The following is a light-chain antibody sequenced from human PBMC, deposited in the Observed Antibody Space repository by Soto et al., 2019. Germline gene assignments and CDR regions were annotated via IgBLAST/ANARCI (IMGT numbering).Light chain of an antibody. J-gene: IGKJ1*01. Sequence: SRGGVDIGGRSISKSVSNNYLAWYQQKPGQAPRLLIYGASNRATGIPDRFSGSGSGTDFTLMMTRHERGAVVAYYGPHCAASGTVGQGTKVDIK. CDR3: PHCAASGT. CDR1: KSVSNNY. CDR2: GAS. V-gene: IGKV3-20*01.